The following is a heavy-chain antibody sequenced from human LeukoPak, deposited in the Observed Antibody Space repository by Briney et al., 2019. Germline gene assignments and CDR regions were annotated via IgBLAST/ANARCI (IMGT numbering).Heavy chain of an antibody. CDR3: ARAGDYGDYVGAFDI. V-gene: IGHV4-59*01. CDR1: GDSISGYY. D-gene: IGHD4-17*01. J-gene: IGHJ3*02. CDR2: IYYSGST. Sequence: SETLSLTCIVSGDSISGYYWSWIRQPPGQGLEWIGYIYYSGSTNYNPSLKSRVTISVDTSKNQFSLKLSSVTAADTAVYHCARAGDYGDYVGAFDIWGQGTMVTVSS.